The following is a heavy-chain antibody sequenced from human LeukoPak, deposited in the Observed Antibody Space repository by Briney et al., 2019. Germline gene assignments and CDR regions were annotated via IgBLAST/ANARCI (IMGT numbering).Heavy chain of an antibody. CDR3: ARGGASRRDFDILTGYSDY. D-gene: IGHD3-9*01. Sequence: GGSLRLSCAASGFTFSSYSMNWVRQAPGKGLEWVSSISSSSSYIYYADSVKGRFTISRDISKKMYLQMNSLRAEDTAVYYCARGGASRRDFDILTGYSDYWGQGTLVTVSS. J-gene: IGHJ4*02. V-gene: IGHV3-21*01. CDR1: GFTFSSYS. CDR2: ISSSSSYI.